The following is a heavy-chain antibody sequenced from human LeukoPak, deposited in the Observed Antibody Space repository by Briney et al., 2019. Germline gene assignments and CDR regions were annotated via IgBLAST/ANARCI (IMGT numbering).Heavy chain of an antibody. CDR1: GYTFTGYY. J-gene: IGHJ6*03. CDR3: ARDLRYSSGWSASAMDV. D-gene: IGHD6-19*01. Sequence: ASVKVSCKASGYTFTGYYIHWVRQAPGQGLEWMGWINPNSGGTYFAQKFQGRITMTRDTSISTAYMELSRVKSYDTAVYYCARDLRYSSGWSASAMDVWRKGTTVTIPS. CDR2: INPNSGGT. V-gene: IGHV1-2*02.